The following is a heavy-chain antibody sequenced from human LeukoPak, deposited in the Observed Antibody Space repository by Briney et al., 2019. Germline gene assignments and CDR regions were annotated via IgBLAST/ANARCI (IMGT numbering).Heavy chain of an antibody. CDR3: VRDIKSRYLDF. Sequence: GGSLRLSCSASGLTVTNAWMNWVRQAPGEGLDWVGRIASKTDGGATDYTAPVKGRFTISRDNSKNMLYLQMNSLRAEDTAVYYCVRDIKSRYLDFWGQGTLVIVSS. D-gene: IGHD5-12*01. V-gene: IGHV3-15*07. CDR2: IASKTDGGAT. CDR1: GLTVTNAW. J-gene: IGHJ4*02.